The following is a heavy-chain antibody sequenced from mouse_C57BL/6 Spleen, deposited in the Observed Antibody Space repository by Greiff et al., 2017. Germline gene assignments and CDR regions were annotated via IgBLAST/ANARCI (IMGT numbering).Heavy chain of an antibody. Sequence: VQLQQSGAELVKPGASVKLSCTASGFNIKDYYMHWVKQRTEQGLEWIGRIDPEDGETKYAPQFQGKATITADTSSNTASLQLSSLTSEDTAVYYCARGGYDYDEALAGSFWGQGTLVTVSA. CDR3: ARGGYDYDEALAGSF. CDR1: GFNIKDYY. CDR2: IDPEDGET. V-gene: IGHV14-2*01. D-gene: IGHD2-4*01. J-gene: IGHJ3*01.